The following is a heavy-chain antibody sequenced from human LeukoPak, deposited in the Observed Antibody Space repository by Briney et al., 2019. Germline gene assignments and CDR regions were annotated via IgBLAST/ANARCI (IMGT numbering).Heavy chain of an antibody. CDR1: GYTFTGYY. J-gene: IGHJ6*02. CDR3: ARDLGCSGGSCYPGVFVYGMDV. V-gene: IGHV1-2*02. D-gene: IGHD2-15*01. CDR2: INPNSGGT. Sequence: ASVKVSCKASGYTFTGYYMHWVRQAPGQGLEWMGWINPNSGGTNYAQKFQGRVTMTRDTSISTAYMELSRLRSDDTAVYYCARDLGCSGGSCYPGVFVYGMDVWGQGTTVTVSS.